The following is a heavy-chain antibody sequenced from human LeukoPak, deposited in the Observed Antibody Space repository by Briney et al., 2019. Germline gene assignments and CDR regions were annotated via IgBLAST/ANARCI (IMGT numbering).Heavy chain of an antibody. V-gene: IGHV4-4*02. J-gene: IGHJ3*02. CDR3: ARVEGDTAMPHGAFDI. Sequence: SGTLSLTCAVCGDSIRSSNWWSWVRQPPGRGLEWIGEIYHSGSTNYNPSLKTRVTISVDKSKNQFSLKLSSVTAADTAVYYCARVEGDTAMPHGAFDIWGQGTMVTVSS. D-gene: IGHD5-18*01. CDR1: GDSIRSSNW. CDR2: IYHSGST.